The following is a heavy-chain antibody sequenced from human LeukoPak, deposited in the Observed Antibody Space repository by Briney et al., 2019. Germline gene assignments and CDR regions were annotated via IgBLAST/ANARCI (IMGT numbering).Heavy chain of an antibody. CDR1: GFTFSSCW. V-gene: IGHV3-7*02. CDR3: ARLMGERSLFDY. Sequence: PGGSLRLSCAASGFTFSSCWMTWVRQAPGKGLEWVANIKQDGSEKYYVDSVKGRFSISRDNAKNSVYLQMNSLRAEDTAVYYCARLMGERSLFDYWGQGVLVTVSS. D-gene: IGHD1-26*01. J-gene: IGHJ4*02. CDR2: IKQDGSEK.